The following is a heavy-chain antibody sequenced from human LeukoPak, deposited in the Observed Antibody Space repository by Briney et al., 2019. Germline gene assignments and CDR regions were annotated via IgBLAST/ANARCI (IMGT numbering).Heavy chain of an antibody. D-gene: IGHD6-13*01. CDR2: INHSGSA. CDR3: ASLLAAAYRGGSRLMDV. Sequence: SETLSLTCAVYGGSFSGYYWSWIRQPPGKGLEWIGEINHSGSANYSPSLKSRVTISVDTSKNQFSLKLSSVTAADTAVYYRASLLAAAYRGGSRLMDVWGKGTTVTVSS. CDR1: GGSFSGYY. J-gene: IGHJ6*03. V-gene: IGHV4-34*01.